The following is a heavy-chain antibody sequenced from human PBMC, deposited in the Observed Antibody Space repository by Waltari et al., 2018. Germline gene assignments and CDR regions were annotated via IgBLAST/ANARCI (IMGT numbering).Heavy chain of an antibody. D-gene: IGHD3-10*01. CDR2: INPNSGGT. Sequence: QVLLVQSGAEVKKPGASVKVSCKASGYIFTAYYMQWVRQAPGQGLEWMGWINPNSGGTNYAQKFQGRVTMTRDTSISTAYMELSRLRSGDTAVYYCARVPRRFGEFTPMNYFDYWGQGTLVTVSS. CDR1: GYIFTAYY. V-gene: IGHV1-2*02. CDR3: ARVPRRFGEFTPMNYFDY. J-gene: IGHJ4*02.